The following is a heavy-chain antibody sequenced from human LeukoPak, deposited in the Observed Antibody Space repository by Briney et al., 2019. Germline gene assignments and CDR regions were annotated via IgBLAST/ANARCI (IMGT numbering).Heavy chain of an antibody. Sequence: GGSLRLSCAASGFTFSDYYMSWIRQAPGKGLEWVSYISSSGSTIYYADAVKGRFTISRDNAKNSLYLQMNSLRAEDTAVYYCARVIAAAGTCWFGPWGQGTLVTVSS. CDR2: ISSSGSTI. CDR1: GFTFSDYY. CDR3: ARVIAAAGTCWFGP. V-gene: IGHV3-11*01. J-gene: IGHJ5*02. D-gene: IGHD6-13*01.